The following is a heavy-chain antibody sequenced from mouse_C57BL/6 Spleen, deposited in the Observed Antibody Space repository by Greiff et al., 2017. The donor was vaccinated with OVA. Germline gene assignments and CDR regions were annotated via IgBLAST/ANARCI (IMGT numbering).Heavy chain of an antibody. CDR2: IHPNSGST. Sequence: QVQLQQPGAELVKPGASVKLSCKASGYTFTSYWMHWVKQRPGQGLEWIGMIHPNSGSTNYNEKFKSKATLTVDKSSSTAYMQLSSLTSEDSAVYDCASYDYDGLYYAMDYWGQGTSVTVSS. J-gene: IGHJ4*01. V-gene: IGHV1-64*01. D-gene: IGHD2-4*01. CDR3: ASYDYDGLYYAMDY. CDR1: GYTFTSYW.